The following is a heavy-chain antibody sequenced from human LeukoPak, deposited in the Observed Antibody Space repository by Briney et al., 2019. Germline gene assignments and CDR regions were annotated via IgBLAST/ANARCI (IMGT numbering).Heavy chain of an antibody. CDR3: AKDLKRWLLPFGWFDP. V-gene: IGHV3-30*02. D-gene: IGHD5-24*01. J-gene: IGHJ5*02. Sequence: GGSLRLSCAASGFTFSSYGMHWVRQAPGKGLEWVAFIRYDGSSKYYADSVKGRFTISRDNSKNTLYLQMNSLRAEDTAVYYCAKDLKRWLLPFGWFDPWGQGTLVTVSS. CDR1: GFTFSSYG. CDR2: IRYDGSSK.